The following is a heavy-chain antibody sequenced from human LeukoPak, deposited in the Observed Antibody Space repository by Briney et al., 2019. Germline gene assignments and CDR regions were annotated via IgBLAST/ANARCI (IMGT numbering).Heavy chain of an antibody. CDR2: IYPGDSDT. CDR3: ARLHQRSTVTKLGFDY. D-gene: IGHD4-17*01. Sequence: GESLKISCKGSGYSFTSCWIGWVRQLPGKGLEWMGIIYPGDSDTRYSPSFQGQVTISADKSISTAYLQWSSLKASDTAMYYCARLHQRSTVTKLGFDYWGQGTLVTVSS. V-gene: IGHV5-51*01. CDR1: GYSFTSCW. J-gene: IGHJ4*02.